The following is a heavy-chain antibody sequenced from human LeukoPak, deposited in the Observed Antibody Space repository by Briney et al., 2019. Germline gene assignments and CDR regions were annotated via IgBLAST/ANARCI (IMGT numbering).Heavy chain of an antibody. D-gene: IGHD4-23*01. J-gene: IGHJ6*03. CDR3: ARGAVVTLPLYYYMDV. Sequence: GGSLRLSCAASGFTFSNYWMSWVRQAPGKGLEWVANIKQDGSEKYYVDSVKGRFIISRDNAKNSLYLQMNSLRVEDTAVYYCARGAVVTLPLYYYMDVWGKGTTVTISS. V-gene: IGHV3-7*01. CDR1: GFTFSNYW. CDR2: IKQDGSEK.